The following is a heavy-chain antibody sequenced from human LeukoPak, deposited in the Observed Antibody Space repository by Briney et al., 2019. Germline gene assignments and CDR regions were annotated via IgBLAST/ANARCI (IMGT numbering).Heavy chain of an antibody. J-gene: IGHJ5*02. D-gene: IGHD3-22*01. CDR3: ARRIVVVIAGDWFDR. V-gene: IGHV4-38-2*01. CDR2: IYHSGST. CDR1: GYSLSSGYY. Sequence: SETLSLTCAVSGYSLSSGYYWGWIRQPPGKGLEWIGSIYHSGSTYYNPSLKSRVTISVDTSKNQFSLKLSSVTAADAAVYYCARRIVVVIAGDWFDRWGQGTLVTVSS.